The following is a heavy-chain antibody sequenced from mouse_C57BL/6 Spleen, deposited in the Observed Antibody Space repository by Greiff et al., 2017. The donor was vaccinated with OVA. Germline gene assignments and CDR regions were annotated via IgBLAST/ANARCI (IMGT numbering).Heavy chain of an antibody. CDR2: IDPENGDT. Sequence: VQLQRSGAELVRPGASVKLSCTASGFNIKDAYMHWVTQRPEQGLEWIGWIDPENGDTEYASKFQGKATITADTSSNTAYLQLSSLTSEDTAVYYCTLYGNYVPFAYWGQGTLVTVSA. D-gene: IGHD2-1*01. V-gene: IGHV14-4*01. J-gene: IGHJ3*01. CDR3: TLYGNYVPFAY. CDR1: GFNIKDAY.